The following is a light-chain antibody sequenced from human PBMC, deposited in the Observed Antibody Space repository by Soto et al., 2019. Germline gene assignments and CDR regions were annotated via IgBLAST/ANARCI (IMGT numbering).Light chain of an antibody. CDR2: AAS. CDR1: QTITSD. V-gene: IGKV1-39*01. Sequence: DIQITQSPSSVSASVGDRVTITCRASQTITSDLNWYQQRPGKAPKLLIYAASNLQSGVPSRFSGSGSGTDFTFIISSLQPEDSATYYCQQTYSTPGWTFGQGTKVDIK. J-gene: IGKJ1*01. CDR3: QQTYSTPGWT.